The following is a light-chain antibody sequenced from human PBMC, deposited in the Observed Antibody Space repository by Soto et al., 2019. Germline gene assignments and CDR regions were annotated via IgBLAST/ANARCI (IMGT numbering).Light chain of an antibody. CDR2: DVS. Sequence: QSALTQPASVSGSPGQSITISCTGTSSDVGGYNYVSWYQQHPGKAPKLMIYDVSKRPSGVSNRFSGSKSGNTASLTISGLQAEDEADYYCSSYISSSTLNVFGTGTKLPS. V-gene: IGLV2-14*01. CDR3: SSYISSSTLNV. J-gene: IGLJ1*01. CDR1: SSDVGGYNY.